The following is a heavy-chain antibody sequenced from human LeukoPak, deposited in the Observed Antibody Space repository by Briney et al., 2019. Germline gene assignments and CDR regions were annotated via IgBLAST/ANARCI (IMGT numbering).Heavy chain of an antibody. V-gene: IGHV1-18*01. CDR3: ARDSVDGSGTYYNDSPDY. J-gene: IGHJ4*02. CDR2: ISPYNGNT. D-gene: IGHD3-10*01. Sequence: GASVKVSCKASGYTFTGYGISWFRQAPGQGLEWMAWISPYNGNTDYAENLRGRVTMTTDTSTSTAYMELRSLSSDDTAVYYCARDSVDGSGTYYNDSPDYWGQGTLVTVSS. CDR1: GYTFTGYG.